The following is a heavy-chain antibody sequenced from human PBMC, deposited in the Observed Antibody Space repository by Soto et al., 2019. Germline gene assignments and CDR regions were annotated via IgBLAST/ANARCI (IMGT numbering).Heavy chain of an antibody. D-gene: IGHD6-19*01. CDR2: IWSDGNKE. V-gene: IGHV3-33*01. Sequence: QVQLVESGGGVVQPGRSLRLSCVGSGFPFWHYGMHWVRQAPGKGLEWVAVIWSDGNKESYADSVKGRFAISRDNSKDTLYIVMNSLRVEGTAVYFCARDRNGGWLHMDVWGQGTTVSVSS. J-gene: IGHJ6*02. CDR1: GFPFWHYG. CDR3: ARDRNGGWLHMDV.